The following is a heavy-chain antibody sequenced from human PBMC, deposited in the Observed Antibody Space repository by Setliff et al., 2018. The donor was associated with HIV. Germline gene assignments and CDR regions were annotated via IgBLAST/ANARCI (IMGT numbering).Heavy chain of an antibody. CDR3: ARSALYGDNFRIFWYFDV. CDR1: GDSIGITNYY. J-gene: IGHJ2*01. Sequence: SETLSLTCIASGDSIGITNYYWGWIRRPPGRGLEWVGSIYQSGRTFYNPSLSGRVTVSIATSKDQFSLKLTSVTAADTAVYYCARSALYGDNFRIFWYFDVWGRGTLVTVSS. D-gene: IGHD4-17*01. CDR2: IYQSGRT. V-gene: IGHV4-39*07.